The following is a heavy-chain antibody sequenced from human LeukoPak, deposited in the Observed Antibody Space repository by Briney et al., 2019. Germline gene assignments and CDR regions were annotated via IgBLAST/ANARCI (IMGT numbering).Heavy chain of an antibody. Sequence: PSETLSLTCTVSGGSISSSSHYWGWIRQPPGKGLEWIGSIYYSGSTYYNPSLKSRVTISVDTSKNQFSLKLSSVTAADTAVYYCARLDSSGYLPFDYWGQGTLVTVSS. D-gene: IGHD3-22*01. CDR3: ARLDSSGYLPFDY. V-gene: IGHV4-39*01. CDR1: GGSISSSSHY. CDR2: IYYSGST. J-gene: IGHJ4*02.